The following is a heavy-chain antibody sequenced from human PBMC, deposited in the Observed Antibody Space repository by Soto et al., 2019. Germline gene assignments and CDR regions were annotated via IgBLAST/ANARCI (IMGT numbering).Heavy chain of an antibody. J-gene: IGHJ5*02. CDR1: GGTFSSYT. V-gene: IGHV1-69*04. CDR3: ARDQTGTDNWFDP. Sequence: ASVKVSCKASGGTFSSYTISWVRQAPGQGLEWMGRIIPILGIANYAQKFQGRVTITADKSTSTAYMELSSLRSEDTAVYYCARDQTGTDNWFDPWGQATLVTVSS. D-gene: IGHD1-1*01. CDR2: IIPILGIA.